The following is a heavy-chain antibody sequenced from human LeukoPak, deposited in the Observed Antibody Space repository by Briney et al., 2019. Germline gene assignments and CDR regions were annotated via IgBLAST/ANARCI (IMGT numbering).Heavy chain of an antibody. CDR2: ISSSGGST. V-gene: IGHV3-23*01. Sequence: GGSLRLSCAASGFTFRNYAMTWVRQVPGKGLEWVSSISSSGGSTYYPDSVRGRFTISGDNSKNTLYLQMNSLRAEDTAVYYCAKGMRGFGWTFEIWGQGTMVTVSS. CDR1: GFTFRNYA. D-gene: IGHD2-8*01. J-gene: IGHJ3*02. CDR3: AKGMRGFGWTFEI.